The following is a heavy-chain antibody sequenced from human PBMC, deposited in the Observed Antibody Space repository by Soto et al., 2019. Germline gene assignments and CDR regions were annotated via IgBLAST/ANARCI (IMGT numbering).Heavy chain of an antibody. D-gene: IGHD3-10*01. J-gene: IGHJ6*02. CDR2: IIPIFGTA. CDR3: ARVHTMVRGAFDVAYYYYYYGMDV. CDR1: GPPFSSYA. Sequence: ASVKVFCKVSGPPFSSYAISWVRHAPGQAVEWIGGIIPIFGTANYAQKFQGGVTITADKSTSTAYMELSSLRSEDTAVYYCARVHTMVRGAFDVAYYYYYYGMDVWGQGTTVTVSS. V-gene: IGHV1-69*06.